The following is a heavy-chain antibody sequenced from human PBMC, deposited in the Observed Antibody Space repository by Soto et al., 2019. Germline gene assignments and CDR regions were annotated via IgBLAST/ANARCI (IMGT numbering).Heavy chain of an antibody. D-gene: IGHD3-16*01. V-gene: IGHV4-39*01. CDR2: VFYSGAT. J-gene: IGHJ4*02. CDR1: GGSISRSTYY. CDR3: ASQGVAPRHFAY. Sequence: KTSETLSLTCTVSGGSISRSTYYWGWIRQPPGKGLEWIGSVFYSGATYHNPSLKSRVTMSKDTSKNQFSLNLSSVTAADTAVYYWASQGVAPRHFAYWGQGTLVTVSS.